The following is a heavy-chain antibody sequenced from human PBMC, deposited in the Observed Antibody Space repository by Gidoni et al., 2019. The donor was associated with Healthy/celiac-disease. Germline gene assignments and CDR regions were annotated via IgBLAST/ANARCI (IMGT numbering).Heavy chain of an antibody. Sequence: EVQLVQSGAEVQKPGESLQIPCTGSGYSFTSYWIGWVRQMPGKGLEWMGIIYPGDSDTRYSPSFQGQVTISADKSISTAYLQWSSLKASDTAMYYCARRDLSGSYHSGGFDYWGQGTLVTVSS. V-gene: IGHV5-51*01. CDR1: GYSFTSYW. CDR2: IYPGDSDT. CDR3: ARRDLSGSYHSGGFDY. J-gene: IGHJ4*02. D-gene: IGHD1-26*01.